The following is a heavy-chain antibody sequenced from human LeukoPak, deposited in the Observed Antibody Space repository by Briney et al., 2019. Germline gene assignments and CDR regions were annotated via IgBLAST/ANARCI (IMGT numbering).Heavy chain of an antibody. CDR2: ISGSGGST. V-gene: IGHV3-23*01. D-gene: IGHD3-3*01. CDR1: GFTFSSYA. J-gene: IGHJ4*02. Sequence: PGGSLRLSCAASGFTFSSYAMSWVRQSPGKGLEWVSAISGSGGSTYYADSVKGRFTISRDNSKNTLYLQMNSLRAEDTAVYYCAKDSPRYYDFWSGFSLYWGQGTLVTVSS. CDR3: AKDSPRYYDFWSGFSLY.